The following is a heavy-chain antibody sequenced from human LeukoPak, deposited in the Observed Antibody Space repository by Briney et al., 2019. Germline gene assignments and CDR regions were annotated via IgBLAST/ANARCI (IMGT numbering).Heavy chain of an antibody. V-gene: IGHV3-23*01. CDR2: ISGSGGST. CDR3: ANTDLEWELPIDY. Sequence: GGSLRLSCAASGFTFSSYAMSWVRQAPGKGLEWVSAISGSGGSTYYADSVKGRFTISRDNSKNTLYLQMNSLRAEDPAVYYCANTDLEWELPIDYWGQGTLVTVSS. D-gene: IGHD1-26*01. CDR1: GFTFSSYA. J-gene: IGHJ4*02.